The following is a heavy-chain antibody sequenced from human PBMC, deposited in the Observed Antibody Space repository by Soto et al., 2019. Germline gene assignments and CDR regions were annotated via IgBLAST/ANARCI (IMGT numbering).Heavy chain of an antibody. J-gene: IGHJ5*02. D-gene: IGHD6-19*01. CDR3: AKGGSGWYPSWFDP. V-gene: IGHV4-34*01. CDR1: GGSFSGYY. CDR2: INHSGST. Sequence: QVQLQQWGAGLLKPSETLSLTCAVYGGSFSGYYWSWIRQPPGKGLEWIGEINHSGSTNYNPSLKSRVTISVDTSKNQFSLKMSSVTAADTSVYYCAKGGSGWYPSWFDPWGQGTLVTVSS.